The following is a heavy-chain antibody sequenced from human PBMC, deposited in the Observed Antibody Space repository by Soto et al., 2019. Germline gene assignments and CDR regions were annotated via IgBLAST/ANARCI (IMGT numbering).Heavy chain of an antibody. D-gene: IGHD2-2*01. CDR2: IIPSSGIT. Sequence: SVKVSCKASGGTFSSYTISWVRQAPGQGLEWIGWIIPSSGITNYAQKFQERVTITRDMSTSTAYMELSSLRSEDTAVYYCAARLVRDYYYYMDVWGKGTTVTVSS. CDR3: AARLVRDYYYYMDV. CDR1: GGTFSSYT. J-gene: IGHJ6*03. V-gene: IGHV1-69*02.